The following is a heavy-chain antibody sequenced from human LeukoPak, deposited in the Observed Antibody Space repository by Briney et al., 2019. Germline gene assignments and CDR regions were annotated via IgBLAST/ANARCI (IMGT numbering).Heavy chain of an antibody. D-gene: IGHD6-13*01. Sequence: SETLSLTCAVYGGSFSGYYWSWIRQPPGKGLEWIGEINHSGSTNYNPSLKSRVSISVDTAKNQFSLKLSSVTAADTAVYYCARGGIAAAGTCDYWGQGTLVTVSS. J-gene: IGHJ4*02. V-gene: IGHV4-34*01. CDR2: INHSGST. CDR3: ARGGIAAAGTCDY. CDR1: GGSFSGYY.